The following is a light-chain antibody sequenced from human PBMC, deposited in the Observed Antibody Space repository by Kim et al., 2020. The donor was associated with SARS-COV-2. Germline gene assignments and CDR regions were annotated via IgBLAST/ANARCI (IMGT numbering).Light chain of an antibody. V-gene: IGKV3-15*01. Sequence: EIVMTQSPATLSVSPGETVTLSCRASQSVGSNLAWYQQRPGQAPRLLIYAVSTRDTDVPARFSGSASGTDFTLTISSLQSEDFAIYYCQQYNSRWTFGQGTKVDIK. CDR3: QQYNSRWT. J-gene: IGKJ1*01. CDR2: AVS. CDR1: QSVGSN.